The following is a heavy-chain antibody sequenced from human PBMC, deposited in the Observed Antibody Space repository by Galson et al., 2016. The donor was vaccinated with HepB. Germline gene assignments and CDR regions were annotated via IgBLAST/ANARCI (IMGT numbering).Heavy chain of an antibody. CDR2: IHDSGNT. CDR1: GGSMGGH. J-gene: IGHJ5*02. V-gene: IGHV4-59*01. CDR3: ARDPGWHHRWFGP. Sequence: ETLSLTCTVSGGSMGGHWTWIRQPPGKGLEWIGYIHDSGNTAYNPSLESRVIISIDTSKSQFSLKMSAVTAADTARYYCARDPGWHHRWFGPWGQGALVTVSS.